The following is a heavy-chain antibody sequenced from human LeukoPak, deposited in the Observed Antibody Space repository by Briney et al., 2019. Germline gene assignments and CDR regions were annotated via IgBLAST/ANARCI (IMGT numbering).Heavy chain of an antibody. Sequence: GGSVRLSCAASGFTLSTYWMHWVRQAPGKGLVWVSRINTDGSSTTYADSVKGRFTLSRDNARNTLFLQMNSLRAEDTAVYYCARDPKINYFDYWGQGTLVTVSS. J-gene: IGHJ4*02. V-gene: IGHV3-74*01. CDR1: GFTLSTYW. CDR3: ARDPKINYFDY. CDR2: INTDGSST.